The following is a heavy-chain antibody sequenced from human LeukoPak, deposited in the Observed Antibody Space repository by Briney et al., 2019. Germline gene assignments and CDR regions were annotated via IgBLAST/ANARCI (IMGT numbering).Heavy chain of an antibody. CDR1: GFIFSNYA. J-gene: IGHJ4*02. CDR2: ISGRSDNT. V-gene: IGHV3-23*01. D-gene: IGHD3-9*01. Sequence: GASLRLSCAASGFIFSNYAMYWVRQAPGRGLEWVSAISGRSDNTYYADSVKGRFTLSRDSSKNTLYLQMNSLRADDTAVYYCAKWGDYDVLTGYYVSDFWGQGTLVTVSS. CDR3: AKWGDYDVLTGYYVSDF.